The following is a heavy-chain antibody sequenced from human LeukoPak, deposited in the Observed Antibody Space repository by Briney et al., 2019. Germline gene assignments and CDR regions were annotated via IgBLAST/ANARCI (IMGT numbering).Heavy chain of an antibody. D-gene: IGHD3-22*01. J-gene: IGHJ3*02. CDR2: FDPEDGET. Sequence: GASVKVSCKVSGYTLTELSMHWVRQAPGKGLEWMGGFDPEDGETIYAQKFQGRVTMTEDTSTDTAYMELSRLRSDDTAVYYCARVITRITMIDDAFDIWGQGTMVTVSS. CDR3: ARVITRITMIDDAFDI. CDR1: GYTLTELS. V-gene: IGHV1-24*01.